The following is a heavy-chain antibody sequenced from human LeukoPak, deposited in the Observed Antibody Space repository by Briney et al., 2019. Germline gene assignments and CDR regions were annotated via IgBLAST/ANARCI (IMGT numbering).Heavy chain of an antibody. CDR3: ARGNRGDNWNDPVIAFDV. CDR1: GGSFSGYY. CDR2: INHRGST. Sequence: SSETLSLTCAVYGGSFSGYYWNWIRQPPGKGLEWIWEINHRGSTNYNPSLKRRVTISIDTSKNQFSLKLTFVTAADTGVYYCARGNRGDNWNDPVIAFDVWGRGTMVTVSS. D-gene: IGHD1-1*01. V-gene: IGHV4-34*01. J-gene: IGHJ3*01.